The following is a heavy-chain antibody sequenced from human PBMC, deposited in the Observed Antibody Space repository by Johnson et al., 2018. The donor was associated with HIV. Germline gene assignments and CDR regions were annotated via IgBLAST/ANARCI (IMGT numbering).Heavy chain of an antibody. V-gene: IGHV3-74*01. CDR3: ARVEWELDAFDI. CDR2: INSDGSSR. J-gene: IGHJ3*02. CDR1: GFTFSSYW. D-gene: IGHD1-26*01. Sequence: VQLVESGGGLVQPGGSLRLSCAASGFTFSSYWMHWVRQAPGKGLLWVSRINSDGSSRNYADSVKGRFTISRDNAKNTLYLQMNSLRAEDTAVYYCARVEWELDAFDIWGQGTMVTVSS.